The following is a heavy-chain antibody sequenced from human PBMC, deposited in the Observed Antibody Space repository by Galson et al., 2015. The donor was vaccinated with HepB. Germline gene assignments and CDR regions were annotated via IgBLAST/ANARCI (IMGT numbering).Heavy chain of an antibody. V-gene: IGHV3-23*01. CDR3: VKDMTTIRASDPGGPDMDV. CDR2: ISTGGTT. CDR1: GFTFSSYT. D-gene: IGHD4-17*01. J-gene: IGHJ6*02. Sequence: SLRLSCAASGFTFSSYTMNWVRQAPGKGLEWVSSISTGGTTYYADSVKGRLTVSRDNSKNTVYLQMNGLRAEDAAVYYCVKDMTTIRASDPGGPDMDVWGQGTTVTVSS.